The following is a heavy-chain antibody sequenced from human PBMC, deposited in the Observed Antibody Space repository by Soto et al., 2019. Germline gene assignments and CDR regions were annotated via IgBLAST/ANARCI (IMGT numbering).Heavy chain of an antibody. V-gene: IGHV3-15*01. CDR3: TTEAPQVGAHYYYYGMDV. CDR1: GFTFSNAW. J-gene: IGHJ6*02. CDR2: IKSKTDGGTT. D-gene: IGHD1-26*01. Sequence: GSLRLSCAASGFTFSNAWMSWVRQAPGKGLERVGRIKSKTDGGTTDYAAPVKGRFTISRDDSKNTLYLQMNSLKTEDTAVYYCTTEAPQVGAHYYYYGMDVWGQGTTVTVSS.